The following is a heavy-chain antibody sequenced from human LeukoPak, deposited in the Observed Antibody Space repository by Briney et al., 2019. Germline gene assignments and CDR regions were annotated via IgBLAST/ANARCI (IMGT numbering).Heavy chain of an antibody. CDR2: INPNDGDT. D-gene: IGHD2-2*01. CDR1: GYTFTDYY. J-gene: IGHJ4*02. Sequence: ASVKVSCKASGYTFTDYYMHWVRQAPGQGFEWMGWINPNDGDTNYAQKFQGRVTMTRDTSISTAHMEVSRLRSDDTTVYYCARANFLYCSSTTCLFDYWGQGTLVTVSS. V-gene: IGHV1-2*02. CDR3: ARANFLYCSSTTCLFDY.